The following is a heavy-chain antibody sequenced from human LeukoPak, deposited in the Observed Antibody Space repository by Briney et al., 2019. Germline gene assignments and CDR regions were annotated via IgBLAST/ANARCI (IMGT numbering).Heavy chain of an antibody. V-gene: IGHV4-61*01. J-gene: IGHJ6*03. CDR1: GGSISSSSYY. CDR2: IYYSGST. Sequence: KPSETLSLTCTVSGGSISSSSYYWSWIRQPPGKGLEWIGYIYYSGSTNYNPSLKSRVTISVDTSKNQFSLKLSSVTAADTAVYYCARAGDTAMVNYYMDVWGKGTTVTVSS. CDR3: ARAGDTAMVNYYMDV. D-gene: IGHD5-18*01.